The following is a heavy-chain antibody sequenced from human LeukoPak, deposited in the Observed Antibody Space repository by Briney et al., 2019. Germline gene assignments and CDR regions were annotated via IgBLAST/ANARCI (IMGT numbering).Heavy chain of an antibody. Sequence: GGSLRLSCAASGFTFRSYAMQWVRQAPGKGLEWVSYITYNSGTIFYADSVKGRFTTSRDNAKDSLYLQMSGLRDEDTAVYYCARDSGYSYADDYWGQGTLVTVSS. CDR2: ITYNSGTI. V-gene: IGHV3-48*02. J-gene: IGHJ4*02. CDR1: GFTFRSYA. CDR3: ARDSGYSYADDY. D-gene: IGHD5-18*01.